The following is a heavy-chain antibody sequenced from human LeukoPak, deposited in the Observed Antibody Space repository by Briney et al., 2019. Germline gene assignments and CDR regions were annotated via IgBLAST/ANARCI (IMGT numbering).Heavy chain of an antibody. D-gene: IGHD6-6*01. J-gene: IGHJ6*02. V-gene: IGHV3-30*04. CDR1: GFTFSSYA. CDR2: ISYDGSNK. Sequence: GGSLRLSCAASGFTFSSYAMHWVRQAPGKGLEWVAVISYDGSNKYYADSVKGRFTISRDNSKNTLYLQMNSLRAEDTAVYYCARDSADIAARHHYYYGMDVWGQGTTATVSS. CDR3: ARDSADIAARHHYYYGMDV.